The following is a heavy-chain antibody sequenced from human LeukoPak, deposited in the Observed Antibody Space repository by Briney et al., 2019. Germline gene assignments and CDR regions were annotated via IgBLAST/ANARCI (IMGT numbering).Heavy chain of an antibody. V-gene: IGHV3-74*01. CDR1: GFSFSGFW. CDR2: IDIDGRGT. D-gene: IGHD2-2*01. CDR3: ARSCISTTCPFDF. Sequence: GGSLRLSCAASGFSFSGFWVHWVRQAPGKGLLWVSHIDIDGRGTTYVDSVKGRFTISRDNAKNTLYLQMNSLRAEDTAVYYCARSCISTTCPFDFWGRGTLVTVSS. J-gene: IGHJ2*01.